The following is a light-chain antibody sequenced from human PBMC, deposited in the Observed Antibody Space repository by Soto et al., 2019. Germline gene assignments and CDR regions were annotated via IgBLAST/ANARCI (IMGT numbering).Light chain of an antibody. CDR2: WSS. CDR3: QQYYNTPTT. Sequence: DIVMTQSPDSLAVSLGERATIDCKSSQSVLYTSNSRNYLAWYQQRPGQPPKLLIYWSSTRESGVPDRFSGSGSGTHFTLTLSSLQAEDVAVYYCQQYYNTPTTFGQGTKLEIK. CDR1: QSVLYTSNSRNY. V-gene: IGKV4-1*01. J-gene: IGKJ2*01.